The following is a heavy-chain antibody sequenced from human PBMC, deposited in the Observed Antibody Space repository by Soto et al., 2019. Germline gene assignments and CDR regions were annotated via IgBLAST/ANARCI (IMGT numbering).Heavy chain of an antibody. J-gene: IGHJ4*02. CDR2: LWYDAAKK. CDR1: GFTFSSYG. CDR3: ARNSVGGTTHSDY. D-gene: IGHD1-1*01. V-gene: IGHV3-33*01. Sequence: QVQLVESGGAVVEPGGSLRLSCATSGFTFSSYGMHWVRQAPGKGLEWVANLWYDAAKKTYADSVKGRFTISRDNSKKLLDLHMASIRVEDTATYFCARNSVGGTTHSDYWGQGTLVTVSS.